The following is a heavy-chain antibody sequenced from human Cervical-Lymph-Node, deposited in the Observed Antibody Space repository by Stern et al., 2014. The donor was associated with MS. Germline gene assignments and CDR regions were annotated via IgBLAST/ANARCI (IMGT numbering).Heavy chain of an antibody. V-gene: IGHV3-33*03. CDR1: GFAFSRHG. D-gene: IGHD2-21*02. Sequence: VQLVQSGGGVIQPGRSLRLSCAASGFAFSRHGMHWVRQVPGKGLEWGAVIWFDGTNEKYEDAGKGRFTISRNNAKKSIYRQMNNLRVEDTAIYYGATEKGACSGDDCHVTFDSWGQGTLVTVSS. J-gene: IGHJ4*02. CDR2: IWFDGTNE. CDR3: ATEKGACSGDDCHVTFDS.